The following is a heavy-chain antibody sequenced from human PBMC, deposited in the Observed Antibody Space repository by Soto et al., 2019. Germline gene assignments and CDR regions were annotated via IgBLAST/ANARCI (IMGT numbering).Heavy chain of an antibody. V-gene: IGHV1-58*01. CDR1: GFTFTSSA. CDR2: IVVGSGNT. J-gene: IGHJ6*02. D-gene: IGHD3-3*01. CDR3: AASRDTIFGVVIMSPDYGMDV. Sequence: SVKVSCKASGFTFTSSAVQWVRQARGQRLEWIGWIVVGSGNTNYAQKFQERVTITRDMSTSTAYMELSSLRSEDTAVYYCAASRDTIFGVVIMSPDYGMDVWGQGTTVTVSS.